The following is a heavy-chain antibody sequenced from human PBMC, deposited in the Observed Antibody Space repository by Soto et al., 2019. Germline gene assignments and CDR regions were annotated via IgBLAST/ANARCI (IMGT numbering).Heavy chain of an antibody. J-gene: IGHJ5*02. Sequence: SETLSLTCAVYGGSFSGYYWSWIRQPPGKGLEWIGEINHSGSTNYNPSLKSRVTISVDTSMNQFSLKLSSVTAADTAVYYCARGSGVYESSGYYSRKRWFDPWGQGTLVTVSS. CDR3: ARGSGVYESSGYYSRKRWFDP. V-gene: IGHV4-34*01. D-gene: IGHD3-22*01. CDR1: GGSFSGYY. CDR2: INHSGST.